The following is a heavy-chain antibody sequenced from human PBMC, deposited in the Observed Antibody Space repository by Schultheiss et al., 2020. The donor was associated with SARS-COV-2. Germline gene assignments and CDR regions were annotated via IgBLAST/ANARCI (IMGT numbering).Heavy chain of an antibody. J-gene: IGHJ4*02. CDR1: GGSFSGYY. Sequence: SETLSLTCAVYGGSFSGYYWSWIRQHPGKGLEWIGYIYYSGSTYYNPSLKSRVTISVDTSKNQFSLKLSSVTAADTAVYYCARGGCSSTSCYSVYFDYWGQGTLVTVSS. CDR2: IYYSGST. V-gene: IGHV4-31*11. CDR3: ARGGCSSTSCYSVYFDY. D-gene: IGHD2-2*01.